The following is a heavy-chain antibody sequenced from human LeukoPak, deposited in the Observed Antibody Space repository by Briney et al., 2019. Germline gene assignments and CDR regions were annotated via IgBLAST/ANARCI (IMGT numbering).Heavy chain of an antibody. J-gene: IGHJ6*02. V-gene: IGHV4-59*01. Sequence: SETLSLTCTVSGGSISSYYWSWIRQPPGKGLEWIGYIYYSGSTNYNPSLKSRVTISVDPSKNQFSLKLSSVTAADTAVYYCARERVTYSSSWTRYYYYGMDVWGQGTTVTVSS. CDR3: ARERVTYSSSWTRYYYYGMDV. CDR2: IYYSGST. CDR1: GGSISSYY. D-gene: IGHD6-13*01.